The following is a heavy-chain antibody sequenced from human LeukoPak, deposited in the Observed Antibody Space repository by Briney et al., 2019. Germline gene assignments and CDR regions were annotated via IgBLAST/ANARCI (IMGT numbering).Heavy chain of an antibody. CDR3: ARTLVAGPYSGDPSFDF. Sequence: SETLSLTCVVSDYSISSGYHWGWIRQPPGKGLEWIGTIYHSGRSYYNPSLRSRVIISVGTSKNQFSLKVNSVTAADTAVYYCARTLVAGPYSGDPSFDFWGQGILVTVSS. V-gene: IGHV4-38-2*01. J-gene: IGHJ4*02. CDR2: IYHSGRS. D-gene: IGHD5-12*01. CDR1: DYSISSGYH.